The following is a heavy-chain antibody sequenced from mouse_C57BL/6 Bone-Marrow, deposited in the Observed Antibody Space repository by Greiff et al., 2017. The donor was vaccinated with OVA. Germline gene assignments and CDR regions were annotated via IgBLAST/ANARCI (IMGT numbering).Heavy chain of an antibody. CDR3: ARAPNCDYAMDY. D-gene: IGHD4-1*01. V-gene: IGHV7-1*01. CDR1: GFTFSDFY. J-gene: IGHJ4*01. Sequence: EVQRVESGGGLVQSGRSLRLSCATSGFTFSDFYMEWVRQAPGKGLEWIAASRNKADDYTTEYSASVKGRFIVSRDTSQSILYLQMNALRAEDTAIYYCARAPNCDYAMDYWGQGTSVTVSS. CDR2: SRNKADDYTT.